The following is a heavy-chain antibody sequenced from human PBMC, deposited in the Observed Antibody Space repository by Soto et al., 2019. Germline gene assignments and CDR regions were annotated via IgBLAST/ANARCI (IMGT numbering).Heavy chain of an antibody. CDR2: INHSGST. CDR1: GGSFSGYY. CDR3: ARGFRLCSGGSCYSGWFDP. J-gene: IGHJ5*02. V-gene: IGHV4-34*01. D-gene: IGHD2-15*01. Sequence: QVQLQQWDAGLLKPSETLSLTCVVYGGSFSGYYWSWIRQPPGKGLEWIGEINHSGSTNYNPSLKSRVYISVDNSKNQFSLKLSSVTAADTAVYYCARGFRLCSGGSCYSGWFDPWGQGTLVTVSS.